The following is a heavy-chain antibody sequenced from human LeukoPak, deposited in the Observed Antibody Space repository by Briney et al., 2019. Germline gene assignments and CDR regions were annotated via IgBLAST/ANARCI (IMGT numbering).Heavy chain of an antibody. V-gene: IGHV3-7*01. D-gene: IGHD3-3*01. CDR2: IKTDGSEK. J-gene: IGHJ4*02. CDR3: AKEGGSGGYYTHLDS. Sequence: QAGGSLRLSCEGSGFTFSNYWMGWVRQTPGKGLQWVANIKTDGSEKYYVDSVNDRFTISRDNSKNTLYLQMNSLGTEDSAIYYCAKEGGSGGYYTHLDSWGQGTLVTVSS. CDR1: GFTFSNYW.